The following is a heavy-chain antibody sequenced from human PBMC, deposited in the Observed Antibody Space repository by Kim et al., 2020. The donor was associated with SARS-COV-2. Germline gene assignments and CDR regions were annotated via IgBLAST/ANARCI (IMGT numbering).Heavy chain of an antibody. Sequence: GGSLRLSCAASGFTFSSYSMNWVRQAPGKGLEWVSYISSSSSTIYYADSVKGRFTISRDNAKNSLYLQMNSLRDEDTAVYYCARGRSGYSYGPDGWYFDLWGRGTLVTVSS. CDR2: ISSSSSTI. CDR3: ARGRSGYSYGPDGWYFDL. D-gene: IGHD5-18*01. J-gene: IGHJ2*01. CDR1: GFTFSSYS. V-gene: IGHV3-48*02.